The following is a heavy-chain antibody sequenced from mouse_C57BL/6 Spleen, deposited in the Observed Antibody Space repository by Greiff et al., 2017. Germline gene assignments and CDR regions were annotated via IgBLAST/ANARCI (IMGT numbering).Heavy chain of an antibody. J-gene: IGHJ3*01. CDR1: GFTFSDYG. CDR3: ASPPYYYGSCGFAY. CDR2: ISSGSSTI. D-gene: IGHD1-1*01. Sequence: EVQVVESGGGLVKPGGSLKLSCAASGFTFSDYGMHWVRQAPEKGLEWVAYISSGSSTINYADTVKGRFTISRDNAKNTLFLQMTSLRSEDTAMYYCASPPYYYGSCGFAYWGQGTLVTVSA. V-gene: IGHV5-17*01.